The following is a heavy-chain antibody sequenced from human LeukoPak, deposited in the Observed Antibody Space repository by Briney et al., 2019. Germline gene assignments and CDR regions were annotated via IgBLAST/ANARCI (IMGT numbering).Heavy chain of an antibody. CDR3: ARHDYYYMDV. Sequence: ASVKVSCKASGYTLTGYYVHWVRQAPGQGLEWMGWISAYNGNTNYAQKLQGRVTMTTDTSTSTAYMELRSLRSDDTAVYYCARHDYYYMDVWGKGTTVTISS. J-gene: IGHJ6*03. CDR2: ISAYNGNT. V-gene: IGHV1-18*04. CDR1: GYTLTGYY.